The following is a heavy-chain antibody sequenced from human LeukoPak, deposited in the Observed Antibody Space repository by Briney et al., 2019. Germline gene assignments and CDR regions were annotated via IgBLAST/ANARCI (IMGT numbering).Heavy chain of an antibody. J-gene: IGHJ4*02. V-gene: IGHV3-30-3*01. CDR2: ISGDGTNK. CDR1: GFFFSSYC. Sequence: GGSLRLSCEASGFFFSSYCMHWVRQAPGKGLEWLAVISGDGTNKYYAESVKGRFTISRDNSKTTVLVQLNSLRVEDTAVYYCARCRENDFWSGSPVDHRGQGTLVTVSS. CDR3: ARCRENDFWSGSPVDH. D-gene: IGHD3-3*01.